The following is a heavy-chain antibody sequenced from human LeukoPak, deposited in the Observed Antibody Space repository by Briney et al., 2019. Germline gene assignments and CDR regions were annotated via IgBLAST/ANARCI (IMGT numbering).Heavy chain of an antibody. CDR1: GFTLSSSPA. Sequence: GGSLRLSCAASGFTLSSSPAMHWVRQAPGKGLEWVAAVSPDGISKFFADSVKGRFTISSDLAKNSLYLEMNSLRLDDTAVYYCARGTYSSGRCDVFDIWGQGTTVTVCS. D-gene: IGHD6-19*01. CDR2: VSPDGISK. J-gene: IGHJ3*02. V-gene: IGHV3-30-3*01. CDR3: ARGTYSSGRCDVFDI.